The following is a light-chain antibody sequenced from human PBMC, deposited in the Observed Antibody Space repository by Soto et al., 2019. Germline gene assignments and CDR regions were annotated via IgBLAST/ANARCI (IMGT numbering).Light chain of an antibody. CDR1: QSIFNY. CDR2: AAS. CDR3: QQSYSSPWT. J-gene: IGKJ1*01. Sequence: DIQVTQSPSSLSASVGDRVTITCRASQSIFNYLNWDQQKPGKAPKLLIYAASSLQSGVPSRFSGGGAGTDFTLTISSLQPEDFATYYCQQSYSSPWTFGLGTKVEIK. V-gene: IGKV1-39*01.